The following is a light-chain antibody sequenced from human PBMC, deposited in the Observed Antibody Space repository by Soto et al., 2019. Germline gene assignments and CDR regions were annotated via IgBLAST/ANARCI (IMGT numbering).Light chain of an antibody. CDR2: LSF. V-gene: IGKV2-28*01. Sequence: DVVMTQSPLSLPVTPGEPASISCRSSQSLLHSNGNTYLDWYLQKLGQSPQLLIYLSFNRASGVPDRFSGSGTGTDFTLKISRVEAEDVGVYYCMQGLHGPWTFGQGTKVEIK. J-gene: IGKJ1*01. CDR3: MQGLHGPWT. CDR1: QSLLHSNGNTY.